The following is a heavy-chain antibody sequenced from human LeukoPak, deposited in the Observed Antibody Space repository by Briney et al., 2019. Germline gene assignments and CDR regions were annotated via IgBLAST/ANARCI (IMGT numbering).Heavy chain of an antibody. CDR3: MRAVPAAVLGAFDI. CDR2: IGSSGSPI. J-gene: IGHJ3*02. D-gene: IGHD2-2*02. CDR1: GFTFSDYY. Sequence: GGSLRLSCAASGFTFSDYYMSWIRQAPGKGLEWVSYIGSSGSPIYYADSVKGRFTISRDNAKNSLFLQMNSLRAEDTALYYCMRAVPAAVLGAFDIWGQGTMVTVSS. V-gene: IGHV3-11*04.